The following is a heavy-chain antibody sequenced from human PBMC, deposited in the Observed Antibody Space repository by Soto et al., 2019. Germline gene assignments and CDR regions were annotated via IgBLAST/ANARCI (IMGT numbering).Heavy chain of an antibody. CDR1: GCSVSSGSSY. V-gene: IGHV4-61*01. CDR2: IYHSGST. CDR3: ASYQYDYVWGSYRQGWFDP. J-gene: IGHJ5*02. D-gene: IGHD3-16*02. Sequence: SETLSLTRTVSGCSVSSGSSYWSWIRQPPGKGLEWIGYIYHSGSTNYNPSLKSRVTISVDTSKNQFSPKLSSVTAADTAVYYCASYQYDYVWGSYRQGWFDPWGQGTLVTVSS.